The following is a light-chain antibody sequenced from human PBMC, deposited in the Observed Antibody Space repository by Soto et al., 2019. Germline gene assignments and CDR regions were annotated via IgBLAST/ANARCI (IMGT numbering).Light chain of an antibody. CDR2: AAS. V-gene: IGKV1-39*01. J-gene: IGKJ1*01. CDR1: QSISRY. CDR3: QQSYSSPGT. Sequence: DIQMTQSPSSLSASVGDRVTITCRASQSISRYLNWYQLKPGKAPKLLIYAASSLQSGVPSRFTGSGAGTDFTLTISSLQPEEIATYYCQQSYSSPGTFGRGTKVEIK.